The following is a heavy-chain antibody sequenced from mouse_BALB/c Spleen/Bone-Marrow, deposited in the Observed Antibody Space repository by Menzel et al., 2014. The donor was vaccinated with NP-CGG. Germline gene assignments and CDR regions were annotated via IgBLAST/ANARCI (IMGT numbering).Heavy chain of an antibody. CDR3: ARGGNWDDFDY. CDR2: ISSGSSTI. V-gene: IGHV5-17*02. D-gene: IGHD4-1*01. J-gene: IGHJ2*01. CDR1: GFTFSSFG. Sequence: EVQGVESGGGLVQSGGSRKLSCAASGFTFSSFGMHWVRQAPEKGLEWVAYISSGSSTIYYADTVRGRFTISRDNPKNTLFLQMTSLRSEDTAMYYCARGGNWDDFDYWGQGTTLTVSS.